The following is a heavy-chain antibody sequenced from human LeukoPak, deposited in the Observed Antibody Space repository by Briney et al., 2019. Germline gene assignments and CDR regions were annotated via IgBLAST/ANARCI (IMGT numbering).Heavy chain of an antibody. V-gene: IGHV4-59*01. CDR2: IYYTGST. D-gene: IGHD6-6*01. CDR1: GGSISSYY. CDR3: ARWGSIAVARFDY. Sequence: PSETLSLTCTVPGGSISSYYWSWIRQPPGKGLESIGYIYYTGSTNYNPSLTSRVNISVDTSKNQFSLNLTSVTAADTAVYYCARWGSIAVARFDYWGQGTLVTVSS. J-gene: IGHJ4*02.